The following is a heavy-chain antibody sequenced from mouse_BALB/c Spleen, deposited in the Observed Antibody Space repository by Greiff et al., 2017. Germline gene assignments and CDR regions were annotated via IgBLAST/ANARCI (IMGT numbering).Heavy chain of an antibody. D-gene: IGHD2-1*01. V-gene: IGHV1-77*01. Sequence: QVQLKESGAELARPGASVKLSCKASGYTFTDYYINWVKQRTGQGLEWIGEIYPGSGNTYYNEKFKGKATLTADKSSSTAYMQLSSLTSEDSAVYCCARDGNSLAYWGQGTLVTVSA. CDR2: IYPGSGNT. CDR1: GYTFTDYY. CDR3: ARDGNSLAY. J-gene: IGHJ3*01.